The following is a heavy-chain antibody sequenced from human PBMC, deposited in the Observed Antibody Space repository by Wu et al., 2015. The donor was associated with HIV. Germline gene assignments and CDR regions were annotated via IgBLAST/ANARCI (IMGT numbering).Heavy chain of an antibody. J-gene: IGHJ4*02. CDR1: GYSFTTYY. V-gene: IGHV1-46*01. CDR2: IDPYSRST. D-gene: IGHD3/OR15-3a*01. Sequence: QVQLVQSGAEVKKPGASVKLSCKTSGYSFTTYYMHWLRQAPGQGLEWVGVIDPYSRSTAYAPSFQGRVSMTRDTSTNTVYMELYSLRSDDTAVYYCARERYYDFRPVGYWGQGTLVTVSS. CDR3: ARERYYDFRPVGY.